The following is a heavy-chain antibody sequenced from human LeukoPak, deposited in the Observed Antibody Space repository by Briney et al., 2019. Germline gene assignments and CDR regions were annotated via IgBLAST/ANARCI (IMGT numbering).Heavy chain of an antibody. CDR2: ISGSGGST. CDR1: GFTFSSYA. J-gene: IGHJ6*02. Sequence: PGGSLRLSCAASGFTFSSYAMSWVRQAPGKGLEWVSAISGSGGSTYYADSVKGRFTISRDNSKNTLYLQMNSLRAEDTAVYYCAKGRDEDSSGWFYYYGMDVWGQGTTVTVSS. D-gene: IGHD6-19*01. V-gene: IGHV3-23*01. CDR3: AKGRDEDSSGWFYYYGMDV.